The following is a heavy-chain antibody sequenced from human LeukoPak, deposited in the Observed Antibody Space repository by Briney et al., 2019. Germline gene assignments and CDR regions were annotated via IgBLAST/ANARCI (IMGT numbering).Heavy chain of an antibody. J-gene: IGHJ4*02. V-gene: IGHV4-34*01. Sequence: SETLSLTCAVYGGSFSGYYWSWIRQPPGKGLEWIGEINHSGSTNYNPSLKSRVTISVDTSKNQFSLKLSSVTAADTAVYYCARGRSWYGASYFDYWGQGTLVTVSS. D-gene: IGHD6-13*01. CDR2: INHSGST. CDR1: GGSFSGYY. CDR3: ARGRSWYGASYFDY.